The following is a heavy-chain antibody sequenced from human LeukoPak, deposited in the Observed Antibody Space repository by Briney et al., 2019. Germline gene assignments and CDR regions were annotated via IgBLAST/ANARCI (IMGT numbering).Heavy chain of an antibody. CDR1: GGSFSGYY. CDR3: VTYYFDSSGPKKNY. D-gene: IGHD3-22*01. J-gene: IGHJ4*02. V-gene: IGHV4-34*01. CDR2: INHSRST. Sequence: SETLSLTCAVYGGSFSGYYWSWIRQPPGKGLEWIGEINHSRSTNYNPSLKSRVTISVDTSKKQFSLKLSSVTAADTAVYYCVTYYFDSSGPKKNYWGQGTLVTVSS.